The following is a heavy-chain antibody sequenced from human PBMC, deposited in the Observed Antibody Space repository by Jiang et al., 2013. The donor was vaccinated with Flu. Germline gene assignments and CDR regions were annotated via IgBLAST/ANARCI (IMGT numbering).Heavy chain of an antibody. Sequence: SQTLSLTCAISGDSVSRNNAAWNWIRQSPSRGLEWLGRTYYRSKWYNHYAISVRSRITISPDTSKNQVSLQLRSVTPEDTAVYYCARGPGVVDPWGQGTLVTVSS. CDR2: TYYRSKWYN. V-gene: IGHV6-1*01. CDR3: ARGPGVVDP. CDR1: GDSVSRNNAA. J-gene: IGHJ5*02.